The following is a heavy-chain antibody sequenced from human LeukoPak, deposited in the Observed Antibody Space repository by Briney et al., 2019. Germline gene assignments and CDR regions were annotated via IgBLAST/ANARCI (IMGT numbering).Heavy chain of an antibody. J-gene: IGHJ4*02. Sequence: ASVKVSCKASGYTFTGYYMHWVRQAPGQGLEWMGRINPNSGGTNYAQKFQGRATMTRDTSISTAYMELSRLRSDDTAVYYCAMIASSWYQFDYWGQGTLVTVPS. CDR1: GYTFTGYY. V-gene: IGHV1-2*06. CDR2: INPNSGGT. CDR3: AMIASSWYQFDY. D-gene: IGHD6-13*01.